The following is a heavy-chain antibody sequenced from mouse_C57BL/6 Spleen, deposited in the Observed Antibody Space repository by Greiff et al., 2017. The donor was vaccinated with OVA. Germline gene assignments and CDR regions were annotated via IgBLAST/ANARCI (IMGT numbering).Heavy chain of an antibody. V-gene: IGHV14-2*01. CDR1: GFNIKDYY. Sequence: VQLKQSGAELVKPGASVKLSCTASGFNIKDYYMHWVKQRTEQGLEWIGRIDPEDGETKYAPKVQGKATITADTSSNTAYLQLSSLTSEDTAVYYCAGLYGYDEAWFAYWGQGTLVTVSA. J-gene: IGHJ3*01. CDR2: IDPEDGET. CDR3: AGLYGYDEAWFAY. D-gene: IGHD2-2*01.